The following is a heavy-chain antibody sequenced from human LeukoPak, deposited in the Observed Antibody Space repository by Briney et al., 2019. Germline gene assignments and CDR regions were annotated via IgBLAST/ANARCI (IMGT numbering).Heavy chain of an antibody. D-gene: IGHD3-22*01. J-gene: IGHJ4*02. V-gene: IGHV3-23*01. Sequence: TGGSLRLSCAASGFTFSSYAMSWVRQAPGKGLEWVSAISGSGGSTYYADSVKGRFTISRDNSKNTLYLQMNSLRAEDTAVYYCAKGVQGDSSGYYYWGQGTLVTVSS. CDR3: AKGVQGDSSGYYY. CDR1: GFTFSSYA. CDR2: ISGSGGST.